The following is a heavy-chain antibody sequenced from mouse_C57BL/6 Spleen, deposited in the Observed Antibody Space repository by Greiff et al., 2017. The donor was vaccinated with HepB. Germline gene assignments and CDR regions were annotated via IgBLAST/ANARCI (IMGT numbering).Heavy chain of an antibody. CDR2: IYPGGGYT. D-gene: IGHD1-1*01. Sequence: VQLQQSGAELVRPGTSVKMSCKASGYTFTNYWIGWAKQRPGHGLEWIGDIYPGGGYTNYNEKFKGKAKLTADKSSSTAYMQFSSLTSEDSAIYYCARGYGSSYWAMDYWGQGTSVTVSS. CDR1: GYTFTNYW. CDR3: ARGYGSSYWAMDY. J-gene: IGHJ4*01. V-gene: IGHV1-63*01.